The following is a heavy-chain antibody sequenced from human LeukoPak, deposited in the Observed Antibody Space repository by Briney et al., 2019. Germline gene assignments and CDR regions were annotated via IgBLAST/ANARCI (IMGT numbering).Heavy chain of an antibody. CDR2: VYYSGNT. CDR1: GGSISSGYW. Sequence: SETLSLTCAVSGGSISSGYWWSWVRQPPGRGLEWIGYVYYSGNTNYNPSLKSRVTMSVDTSKNQFSLNLSSVTAADTAVYYCARSYSSSWIDYWGQGTLVTVSS. V-gene: IGHV4-61*01. CDR3: ARSYSSSWIDY. D-gene: IGHD6-13*01. J-gene: IGHJ4*02.